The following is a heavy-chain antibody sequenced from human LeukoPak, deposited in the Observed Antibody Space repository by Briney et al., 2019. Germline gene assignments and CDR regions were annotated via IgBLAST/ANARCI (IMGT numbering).Heavy chain of an antibody. J-gene: IGHJ5*02. CDR2: IYYSGST. D-gene: IGHD6-19*01. V-gene: IGHV4-59*01. Sequence: SETLSLTCTVSGGSISSYYWCWIRQPPGKGLEWIGYIYYSGSTNYNPSLKSRVTISVDTSKNQFSLKLSSVTAADTAVYYCAREIAVTGTLRFDPWGQGTLVTVSS. CDR1: GGSISSYY. CDR3: AREIAVTGTLRFDP.